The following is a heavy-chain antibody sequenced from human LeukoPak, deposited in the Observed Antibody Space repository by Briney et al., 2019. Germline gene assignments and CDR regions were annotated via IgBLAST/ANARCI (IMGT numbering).Heavy chain of an antibody. J-gene: IGHJ4*02. CDR1: GFTFRTYA. Sequence: GGSLRLSCVASGFTFRTYAMSWVRQAPGKGLEWVSAISSSRTTYYADSVKGRFTISRDNSENTVYLQMNSLRAEDTAVYYCAQFGPGMAVGDYWGQGTLVTVSS. D-gene: IGHD2-8*01. CDR2: ISSSRTT. V-gene: IGHV3-23*01. CDR3: AQFGPGMAVGDY.